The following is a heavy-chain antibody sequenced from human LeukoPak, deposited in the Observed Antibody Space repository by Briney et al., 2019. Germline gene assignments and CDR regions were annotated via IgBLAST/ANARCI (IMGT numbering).Heavy chain of an antibody. Sequence: ASVKVSCKVSGYTLTELSMHWVRQAPGKGLEWMGGFDPEDGETIYALKFQGRVTMTEDTSTDTAYMELSSLRSEDTAVYYCATGLKTRFVTWIEILPDDYWAREPWSPSPQ. CDR2: FDPEDGET. CDR1: GYTLTELS. D-gene: IGHD5-12*01. CDR3: ATGLKTRFVTWIEILPDDY. J-gene: IGHJ4*02. V-gene: IGHV1-24*01.